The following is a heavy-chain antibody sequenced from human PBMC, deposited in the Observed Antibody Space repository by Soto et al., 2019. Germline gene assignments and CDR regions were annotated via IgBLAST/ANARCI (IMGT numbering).Heavy chain of an antibody. D-gene: IGHD6-13*01. V-gene: IGHV3-30-3*01. J-gene: IGHJ6*02. CDR1: GFTFSRYA. CDR2: ISYDGSSK. Sequence: LILSRAASGFTFSRYAIHWVRQAPCKGLEWVALISYDGSSKYYLDSVKGRFTISRDNTKNTLYLQMNSLRTEDTALYYCARDYSSRWFLYYSYYGIDDWGQGTTVTVSS. CDR3: ARDYSSRWFLYYSYYGIDD.